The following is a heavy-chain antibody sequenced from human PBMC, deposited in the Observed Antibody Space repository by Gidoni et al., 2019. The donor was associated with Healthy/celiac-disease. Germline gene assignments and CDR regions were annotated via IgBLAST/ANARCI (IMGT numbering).Heavy chain of an antibody. V-gene: IGHV4-39*01. CDR1: GGSISSSSYY. Sequence: QLQLQESGPGLVKPSETLSLTCTVSGGSISSSSYYWGWIRQPPGKGLEWIESIYYSGSTYYNPSRKSRVTISVDTSKNQFSLKLSSVTAADTAVYYCFSSGSDAHFDYWGQGTLVTVSS. CDR2: IYYSGST. J-gene: IGHJ4*02. D-gene: IGHD1-26*01. CDR3: FSSGSDAHFDY.